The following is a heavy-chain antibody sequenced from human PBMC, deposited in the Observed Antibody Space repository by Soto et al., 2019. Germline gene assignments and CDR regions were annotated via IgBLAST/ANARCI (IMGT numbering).Heavy chain of an antibody. V-gene: IGHV4-39*01. CDR2: IYYSGST. D-gene: IGHD3-10*01. Sequence: QLQLQESGPGLVKPSETLSLTCTVSGGSISSSSYYWGWIRQPPGKGLEWIGSIYYSGSTYYNPSLKSRVTISVDTSKNQFSLKLSSVTAEDTAVYYCAKWGSGSYSNAFDICGQGTMVTVSS. CDR3: AKWGSGSYSNAFDI. CDR1: GGSISSSSYY. J-gene: IGHJ3*02.